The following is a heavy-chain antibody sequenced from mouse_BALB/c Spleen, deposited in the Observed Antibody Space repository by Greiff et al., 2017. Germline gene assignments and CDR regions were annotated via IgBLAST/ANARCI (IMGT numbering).Heavy chain of an antibody. CDR2: INPGSGGT. Sequence: QVQLQQSGAELVRPGTSVKVSCKASGYAFTNYLIEWVKQRPGQGLEWIGVINPGSGGTNYNEKFKGKATLTADKSSSTAYMQLSSLTSDDSAVYFCARSVTTRYYAMDYWGQGTSVTVSS. V-gene: IGHV1-54*01. CDR3: ARSVTTRYYAMDY. J-gene: IGHJ4*01. D-gene: IGHD2-1*01. CDR1: GYAFTNYL.